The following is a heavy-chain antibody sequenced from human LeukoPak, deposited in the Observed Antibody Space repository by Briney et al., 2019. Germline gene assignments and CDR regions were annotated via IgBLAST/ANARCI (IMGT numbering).Heavy chain of an antibody. D-gene: IGHD2-21*02. CDR3: AQGGHDFNPFYY. CDR1: GFTFSTYA. V-gene: IGHV3-23*01. J-gene: IGHJ4*02. CDR2: IKGGGGDP. Sequence: GGSLRLSCAASGFTFSTYAMGWVRQAPGEGLEWCSSIKGGGGDPFYADSVRGRFTTSRDKSKNTLYLQLNSLRAEDTAVYFCAQGGHDFNPFYYWGQGTLVTVSS.